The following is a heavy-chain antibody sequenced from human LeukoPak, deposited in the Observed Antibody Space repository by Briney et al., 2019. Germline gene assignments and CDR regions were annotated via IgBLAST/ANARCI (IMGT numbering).Heavy chain of an antibody. V-gene: IGHV1-69*13. Sequence: ASVKVSCRASGGTFSSYAISWVRQAPGQGLEWMGGIIPIFGTANYAQKFQGRVTITADESTSTVYMELSSLRSEDTAVYYCARGPLGYCSGGSCSQVWALTDFDYWGQGTLVTVSS. J-gene: IGHJ4*02. CDR1: GGTFSSYA. D-gene: IGHD2-15*01. CDR3: ARGPLGYCSGGSCSQVWALTDFDY. CDR2: IIPIFGTA.